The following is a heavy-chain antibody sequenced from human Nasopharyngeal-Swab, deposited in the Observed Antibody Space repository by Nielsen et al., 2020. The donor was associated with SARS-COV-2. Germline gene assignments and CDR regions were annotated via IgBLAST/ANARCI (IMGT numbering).Heavy chain of an antibody. Sequence: VRQMPGQGLEWMGRIDPSDSYTNYSPSFQGHVTISADKSISTAYLQWSGLKASDTAMYYCATTYYYDSSGYPLPYYWGQGTLVTVSS. CDR2: IDPSDSYT. J-gene: IGHJ4*02. CDR3: ATTYYYDSSGYPLPYY. D-gene: IGHD3-22*01. V-gene: IGHV5-10-1*01.